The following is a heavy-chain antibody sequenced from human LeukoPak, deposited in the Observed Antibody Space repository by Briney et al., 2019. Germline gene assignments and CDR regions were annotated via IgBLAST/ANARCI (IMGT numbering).Heavy chain of an antibody. CDR3: AKGAHYYDSSGYYPGFDY. CDR2: ISWNSGSI. D-gene: IGHD3-22*01. V-gene: IGHV3-9*01. J-gene: IGHJ4*02. CDR1: GFTFDDYA. Sequence: GGSLRLSCAASGFTFDDYAMHWVRHAPGKGLEWVSGISWNSGSIGYADSVKGRFTIPRDNAKNSLYLQMSSLRAEDTALYYCAKGAHYYDSSGYYPGFDYWGQGTLVTVSS.